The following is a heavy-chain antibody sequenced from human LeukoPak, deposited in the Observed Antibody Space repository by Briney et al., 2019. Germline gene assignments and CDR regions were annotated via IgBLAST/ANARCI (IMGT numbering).Heavy chain of an antibody. J-gene: IGHJ4*02. Sequence: PSETLALTCTVSGGSISSGSYYWSWIRQPAGKGLEWIGRIYTSGSTNYNPSLKSRVTISVDTSKNQCSLKLSSVTAADTAVYYCAREAYYDFWSGYWDPGSFDYWGQGTLVTVSS. D-gene: IGHD3-3*01. CDR1: GGSISSGSYY. CDR2: IYTSGST. CDR3: AREAYYDFWSGYWDPGSFDY. V-gene: IGHV4-61*02.